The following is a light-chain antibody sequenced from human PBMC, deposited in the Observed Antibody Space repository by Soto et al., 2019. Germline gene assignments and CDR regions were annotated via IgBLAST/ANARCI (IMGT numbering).Light chain of an antibody. V-gene: IGKV3-15*01. CDR3: QQYNNWPRT. J-gene: IGKJ1*01. CDR1: QSVSSN. CDR2: GAS. Sequence: EIVMTQSPATLSVSPGERATLSCRASQSVSSNLAWYQQKPGQAPRLLIYGASTRATGIPARFSGSGSGTEFPLTISSLQPEDFAVYYCQQYNNWPRTFGQGTKVEIK.